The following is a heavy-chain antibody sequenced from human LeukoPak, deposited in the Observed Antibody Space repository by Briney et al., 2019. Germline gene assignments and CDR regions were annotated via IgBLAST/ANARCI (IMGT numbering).Heavy chain of an antibody. V-gene: IGHV3-30*02. D-gene: IGHD3-10*01. CDR1: GFTFSSYS. CDR3: AKGVWFGELLEAEPKLTFDP. J-gene: IGHJ5*02. CDR2: IRYDGSNK. Sequence: GGSLRLSCAASGFTFSSYSMMWVRQAPGKGLEWVAFIRYDGSNKYYADSVKGRFTISRDNSKNTLYLQMNSLRAEDTAVYYCAKGVWFGELLEAEPKLTFDPWGQGTLVTVSS.